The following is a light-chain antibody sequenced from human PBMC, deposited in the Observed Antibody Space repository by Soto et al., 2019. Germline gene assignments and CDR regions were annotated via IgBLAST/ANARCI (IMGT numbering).Light chain of an antibody. J-gene: IGLJ2*01. CDR3: QSYDNSLSGSNVV. V-gene: IGLV1-40*01. CDR1: SSTIGAGYD. CDR2: GDT. Sequence: QAVVTQPPSVSGAPGQRVTISCTGSSSTIGAGYDVHWYQQLPGTAPKLLIYGDTNRPSGVPDRFSGSKSDTSASLAITGLQAEDEATYYCQSYDNSLSGSNVVFGGGTKLTVL.